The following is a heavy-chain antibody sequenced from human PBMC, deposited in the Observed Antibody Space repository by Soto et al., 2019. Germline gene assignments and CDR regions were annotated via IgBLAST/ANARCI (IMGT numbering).Heavy chain of an antibody. J-gene: IGHJ6*02. CDR2: IWYDGSNK. CDR3: ARALRYGDYPNYYGMDV. D-gene: IGHD4-17*01. CDR1: GFTFSSYG. Sequence: QVQLVESGGGVVQPGRSLRLSCAASGFTFSSYGMHWVRQAPGKGLEWVAVIWYDGSNKYYADSVKGRFTISRDNSTNTLYLQMNSLRAEDTDVYYCARALRYGDYPNYYGMDVWGQGTTVTVSS. V-gene: IGHV3-33*01.